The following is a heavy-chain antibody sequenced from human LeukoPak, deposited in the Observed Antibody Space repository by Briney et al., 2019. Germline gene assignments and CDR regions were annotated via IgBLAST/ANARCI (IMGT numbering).Heavy chain of an antibody. D-gene: IGHD3-10*01. CDR1: GGSISSGGYY. Sequence: SETLSLTCTVSGGSISSGGYYWSWIRQHPGKGLEWIGYIYYSGSTYYNPSLKSRVTISVDTSKNQFSLKLSSVTAADTAVYYCARDPGGEVPWYFDYWGQGTLVTVSS. CDR3: ARDPGGEVPWYFDY. CDR2: IYYSGST. V-gene: IGHV4-31*03. J-gene: IGHJ4*02.